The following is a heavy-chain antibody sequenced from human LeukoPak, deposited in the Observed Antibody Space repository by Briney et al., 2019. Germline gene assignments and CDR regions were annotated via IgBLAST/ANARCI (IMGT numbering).Heavy chain of an antibody. CDR1: GFSFSNYN. Sequence: PGGSLRLSCAASGFSFSNYNMNWARLAPGKGLEWVSSITSSGSHIFYADSVKGRFTISRDNADNSLYLQMNSLRAEDTAVYFCARDPYSGAYGSDYYYYMGVWGKGTTVTVSS. V-gene: IGHV3-21*01. D-gene: IGHD1-26*01. CDR2: ITSSGSHI. CDR3: ARDPYSGAYGSDYYYYMGV. J-gene: IGHJ6*03.